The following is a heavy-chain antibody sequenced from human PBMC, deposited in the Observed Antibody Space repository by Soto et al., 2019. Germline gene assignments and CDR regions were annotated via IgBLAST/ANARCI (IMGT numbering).Heavy chain of an antibody. CDR2: IYYSGST. D-gene: IGHD6-13*01. CDR1: GGSISSSSYY. J-gene: IGHJ4*02. Sequence: QLELQEAGPGLVKPSQTLSLTCTVSGGSISSSSYYWGWIRQPPGKGLEWIGRIYYSGSTYYNPSLKSRVTISVDTSKNQFSLKLTSVTAADTAVYYCTSSSWSSGWVQGTLVTVSS. V-gene: IGHV4-39*01. CDR3: TSSSWSSG.